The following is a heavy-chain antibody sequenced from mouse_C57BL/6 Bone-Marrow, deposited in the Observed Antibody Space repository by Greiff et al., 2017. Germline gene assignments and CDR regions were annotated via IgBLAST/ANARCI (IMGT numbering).Heavy chain of an antibody. CDR2: IYPRSGNT. V-gene: IGHV1-81*01. CDR3: AIPLLLNYFDY. CDR1: GYTFPSYG. Sequence: QVQLQQSGAELARPGASVKLSCKASGYTFPSYGISWVKQRTGPGLEWIGEIYPRSGNTYYNEKFKGKATLTADKSSSTAYMELRSLTSEDSAVYFCAIPLLLNYFDYWGQGTTLTVSS. J-gene: IGHJ2*01. D-gene: IGHD1-1*01.